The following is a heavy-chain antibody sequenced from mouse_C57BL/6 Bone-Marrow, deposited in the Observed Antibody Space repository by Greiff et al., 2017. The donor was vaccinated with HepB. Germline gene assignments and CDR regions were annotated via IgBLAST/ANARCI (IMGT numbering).Heavy chain of an antibody. CDR1: GFTFTDYY. D-gene: IGHD1-2*01. CDR2: IRNKANGYKT. CDR3: ARYYPLRPDAMDY. V-gene: IGHV7-3*01. J-gene: IGHJ4*01. Sequence: DVKLVESGGGLVQPGGSLSLSCAASGFTFTDYYMSWVRQPPGKALEWLGFIRNKANGYKTEYSASVKGRFTISRANSQSILYLQMNARRAEDSDTYYCARYYPLRPDAMDYWGQGTSVTVSS.